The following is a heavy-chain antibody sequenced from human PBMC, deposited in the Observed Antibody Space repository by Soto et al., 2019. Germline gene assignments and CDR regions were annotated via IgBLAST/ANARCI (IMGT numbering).Heavy chain of an antibody. CDR3: ARLRDYDFWSGTIFDP. CDR1: GGTFSSYA. CDR2: IIPIFGTA. D-gene: IGHD3-3*01. V-gene: IGHV1-69*13. J-gene: IGHJ5*02. Sequence: SVKVSCKASGGTFSSYAISWVRQAPGQGLEWMGGIIPIFGTANYAQKFQGRVTITADESTSTAYMELSSLRSEDTAVYYCARLRDYDFWSGTIFDPWGQGTLVTVSS.